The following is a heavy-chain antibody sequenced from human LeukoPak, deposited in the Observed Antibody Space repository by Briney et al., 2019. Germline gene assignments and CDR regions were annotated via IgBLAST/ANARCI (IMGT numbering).Heavy chain of an antibody. CDR1: GGTFSSYA. V-gene: IGHV1-69*13. CDR3: ASNYDILTGPFDP. Sequence: GASVEVSCKASGGTFSSYAISWVRQAPGQGLEWMGGIIPIFGTANYAQKFQGRVTITADESTSTAYMELSSLRSEDTAVYYCASNYDILTGPFDPWGQGTLVTVSS. CDR2: IIPIFGTA. J-gene: IGHJ5*02. D-gene: IGHD3-9*01.